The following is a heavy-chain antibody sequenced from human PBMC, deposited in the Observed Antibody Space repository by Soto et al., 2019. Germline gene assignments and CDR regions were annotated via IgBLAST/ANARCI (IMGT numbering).Heavy chain of an antibody. J-gene: IGHJ6*02. CDR1: GFTVSSDS. V-gene: IGHV3-53*01. CDR3: ERRYSAMGV. Sequence: GGSLRLSGAASGFTVSSDSMTWVRQAPGKGLEWISIIYSDNNTDYADSVKGRFSISRDTSKNILYLQMNSLRAEDTAEYYCERRYSAMGVWGQGTMVTVSS. CDR2: IYSDNNT.